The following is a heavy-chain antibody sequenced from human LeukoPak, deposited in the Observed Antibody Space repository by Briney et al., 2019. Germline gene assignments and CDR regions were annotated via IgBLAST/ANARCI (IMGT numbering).Heavy chain of an antibody. Sequence: SSVKVSCKASGYTFTSYGISWVRQAPGQGLEWMGWISAYNGNTNYAQKLQGRVTMTTDTSTSTAYMELRSLRSDDTAVYYCARDDDYDSSGYYYVGAFDIWGQGTMVTVSS. CDR2: ISAYNGNT. CDR3: ARDDDYDSSGYYYVGAFDI. CDR1: GYTFTSYG. D-gene: IGHD3-22*01. J-gene: IGHJ3*02. V-gene: IGHV1-18*01.